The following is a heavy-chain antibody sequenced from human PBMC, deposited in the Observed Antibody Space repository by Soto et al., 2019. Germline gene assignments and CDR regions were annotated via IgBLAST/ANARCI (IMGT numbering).Heavy chain of an antibody. J-gene: IGHJ4*02. CDR1: GFSFSSYG. D-gene: IGHD3-16*02. Sequence: QVQLVESGGGVVQPGRSLRLSCAASGFSFSSYGMHWVRQAPGRGLEWVAVISYDEIIKYYVDSVKGRFTISRDKSKNTLYLQMNSLRVEDTAVYYGAKGGSYLSAIDYWGQGTLVTVSS. CDR2: ISYDEIIK. CDR3: AKGGSYLSAIDY. V-gene: IGHV3-30*18.